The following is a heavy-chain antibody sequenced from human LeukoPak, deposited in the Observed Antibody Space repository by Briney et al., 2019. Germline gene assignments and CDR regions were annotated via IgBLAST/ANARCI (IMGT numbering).Heavy chain of an antibody. D-gene: IGHD2-21*02. J-gene: IGHJ4*02. CDR1: GYTFTSYY. CDR2: INPIGDST. Sequence: ASVKVSCKASGYTFTSYYMHWVRQAPGQGLEWMGIINPIGDSTNYAQKFQGRVTMTRDTSTSTVYMELSSLRPEDTAVYYCASAVVVTATLDYWGQGTLVTVSS. V-gene: IGHV1-46*01. CDR3: ASAVVVTATLDY.